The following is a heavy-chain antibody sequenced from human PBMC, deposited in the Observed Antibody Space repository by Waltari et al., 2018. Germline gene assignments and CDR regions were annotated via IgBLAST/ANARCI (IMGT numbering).Heavy chain of an antibody. CDR1: GGSFSGYY. D-gene: IGHD6-13*01. J-gene: IGHJ5*02. CDR3: ARGSSWYRWFDP. CDR2: INHRGST. V-gene: IGHV4-34*01. Sequence: QVQLQQWGAGLLKPSETLSLTCAVYGGSFSGYYWSWIRQPPGKGLEWIGEINHRGSTNYNPSLKSRVTIAVDTSKNQFSLKLSSVTAADTAVYYWARGSSWYRWFDPWGQGTLVTVSS.